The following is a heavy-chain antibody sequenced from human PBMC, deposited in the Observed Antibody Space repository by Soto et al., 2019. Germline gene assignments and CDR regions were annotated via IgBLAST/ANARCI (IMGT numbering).Heavy chain of an antibody. CDR2: ISTNNDDT. D-gene: IGHD3-3*01. J-gene: IGHJ4*02. CDR1: GSTFTESY. Sequence: GASVKVSCKASGSTFTESYMHWVRQAPGQGIEWMGWISTNNDDTNYAQKIQGRVSMTRDTSISTAYMERSRLTADDSAVYYCARDLKTWRTYWGQGTQVTVSS. V-gene: IGHV1-2*02. CDR3: ARDLKTWRTY.